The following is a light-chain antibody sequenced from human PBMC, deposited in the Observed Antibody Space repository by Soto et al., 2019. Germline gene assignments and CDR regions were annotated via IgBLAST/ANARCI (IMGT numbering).Light chain of an antibody. CDR3: QQYNGT. Sequence: DIQMTQSPSSLSASVGDRVTITCRASQSITDWLAWYQQKPGKAPNLLIYRASNLESGAPSRFGGSGYGTEFTLMISSLQPDDFATYYCQQYNGTFGQGTKVENK. J-gene: IGKJ1*01. V-gene: IGKV1-5*03. CDR2: RAS. CDR1: QSITDW.